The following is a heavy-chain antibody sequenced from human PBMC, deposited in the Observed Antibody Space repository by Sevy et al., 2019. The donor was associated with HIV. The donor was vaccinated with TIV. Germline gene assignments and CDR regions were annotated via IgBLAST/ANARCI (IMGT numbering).Heavy chain of an antibody. D-gene: IGHD6-6*01. CDR1: GFTFSKSW. J-gene: IGHJ6*02. Sequence: GGSLRLSCAASGFTFSKSWMTWVRQAPGKGLEWVANIKDDGSDKFYVESVRGRFTISRDNPRNSLFLQMNSLRVDDTGVYFCATWGSSWGLHSWGQGASVTVSS. V-gene: IGHV3-7*01. CDR2: IKDDGSDK. CDR3: ATWGSSWGLHS.